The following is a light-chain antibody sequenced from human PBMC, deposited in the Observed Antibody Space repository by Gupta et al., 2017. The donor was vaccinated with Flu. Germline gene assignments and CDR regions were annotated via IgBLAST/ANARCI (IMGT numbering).Light chain of an antibody. CDR1: KLGDKF. Sequence: SPGQTASITCSGEKLGDKFVAWYQQKPGQSPFVVRFQDTKRPSGIPERFSGSNSGNIATLTVSGTQAIDEADYYCQAWDSSTGVFGGGTKLTVL. CDR3: QAWDSSTGV. V-gene: IGLV3-1*01. J-gene: IGLJ3*02. CDR2: QDT.